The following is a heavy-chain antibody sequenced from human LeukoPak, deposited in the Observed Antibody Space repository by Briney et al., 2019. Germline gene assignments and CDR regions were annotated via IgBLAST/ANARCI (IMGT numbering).Heavy chain of an antibody. V-gene: IGHV1-18*01. CDR3: ARDDSDSSGAHLDY. CDR2: ISAYNGNT. J-gene: IGHJ4*02. Sequence: ASVKVSCKASGYSFTSYGISWVRQAPGQGLEWMGWISAYNGNTNYAQKLQGRVTMTTDTSTSTAYMELRGLRSDDTAVYYCARDDSDSSGAHLDYWGQGTLVTVSS. D-gene: IGHD3-22*01. CDR1: GYSFTSYG.